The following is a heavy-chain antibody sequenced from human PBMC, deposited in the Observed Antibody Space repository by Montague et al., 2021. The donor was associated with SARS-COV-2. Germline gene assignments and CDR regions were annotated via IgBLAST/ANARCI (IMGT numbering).Heavy chain of an antibody. Sequence: CAISGDSVSSNSAAWNWIRQSPSRGPEWLGRTYYRSKWYNDYAVXXKSRITINPDTSKNQFSLQLNSVTPEDTAVYYCASGRMVPYSSSWTTLYYYYGMDVWGQGTTVTVSS. CDR2: TYYRSKWYN. J-gene: IGHJ6*02. CDR1: GDSVSSNSAA. V-gene: IGHV6-1*01. CDR3: ASGRMVPYSSSWTTLYYYYGMDV. D-gene: IGHD6-13*01.